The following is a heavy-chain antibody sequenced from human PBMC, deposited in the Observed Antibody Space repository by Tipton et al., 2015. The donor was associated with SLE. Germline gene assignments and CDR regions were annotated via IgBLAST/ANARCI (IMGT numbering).Heavy chain of an antibody. CDR2: ISYDGSDK. D-gene: IGHD3-22*01. CDR3: ARGLWYDSSGQGDYFDY. Sequence: SLRLSCAASGFTFSRYAMHWVRQAPGKGLESVAVISYDGSDKYYADSVKGRFTISRDNAKNSLYLQMNSLRAEDTALYHCARGLWYDSSGQGDYFDYWGQGTLVTVSS. V-gene: IGHV3-30-3*01. J-gene: IGHJ4*02. CDR1: GFTFSRYA.